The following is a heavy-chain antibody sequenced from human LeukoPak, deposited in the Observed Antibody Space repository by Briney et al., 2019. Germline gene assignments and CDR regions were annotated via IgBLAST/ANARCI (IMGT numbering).Heavy chain of an antibody. CDR2: IWYDGSNK. Sequence: GRSLRLSCAASGFTFSSYGMHWIRQAPGKGLEWVAVIWYDGSNKYYADSEKGRFTISRDNSKSTLHLQMNSPGDEVTAVYYSARDKVVSRLRYWGEGTLVTVS. CDR1: GFTFSSYG. V-gene: IGHV3-33*01. J-gene: IGHJ4*02. D-gene: IGHD2-15*01. CDR3: ARDKVVSRLRY.